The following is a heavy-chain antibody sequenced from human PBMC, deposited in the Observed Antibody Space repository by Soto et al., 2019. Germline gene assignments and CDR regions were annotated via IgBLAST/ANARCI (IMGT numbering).Heavy chain of an antibody. Sequence: ASVKVSCKASGYTFTGYAMHWVRQAPGQRLEWMGWINAGNDNTKYSQKFQGRVTITRDTSASTAYMELSSLRSEDTAVYYCARGNYCSSTSCYSYWFDPWGQGTLVTVSS. J-gene: IGHJ5*02. V-gene: IGHV1-3*01. CDR3: ARGNYCSSTSCYSYWFDP. D-gene: IGHD2-2*02. CDR1: GYTFTGYA. CDR2: INAGNDNT.